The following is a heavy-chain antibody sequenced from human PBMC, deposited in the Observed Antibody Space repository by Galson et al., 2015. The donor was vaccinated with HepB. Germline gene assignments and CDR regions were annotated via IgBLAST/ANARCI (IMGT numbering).Heavy chain of an antibody. CDR3: AREEAGIAVAGVLQD. J-gene: IGHJ4*02. Sequence: SLRLSCAASGFTVSSNYMSWVRQAPGKGLEWVSVIYSGGSTYYADSVKGRFTISRDNSKNTLYLQMNSLRAEDTAVYYCAREEAGIAVAGVLQDWGQGTLVTVSS. V-gene: IGHV3-66*02. CDR1: GFTVSSNY. CDR2: IYSGGST. D-gene: IGHD6-19*01.